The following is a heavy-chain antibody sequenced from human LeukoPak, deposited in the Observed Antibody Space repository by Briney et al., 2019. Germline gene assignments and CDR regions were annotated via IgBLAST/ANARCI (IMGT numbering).Heavy chain of an antibody. Sequence: SETLSLTCTVSGGSISSGGYYWSWNRQHPGKGLEWIGYIYYSGSTYYNPSLKSRVTISVDTSKNQFSLKLSSVTAADTAVYYCARSHDYGDYVFDYWGQGTLVTVSS. CDR2: IYYSGST. J-gene: IGHJ4*02. CDR3: ARSHDYGDYVFDY. D-gene: IGHD4-17*01. V-gene: IGHV4-31*03. CDR1: GGSISSGGYY.